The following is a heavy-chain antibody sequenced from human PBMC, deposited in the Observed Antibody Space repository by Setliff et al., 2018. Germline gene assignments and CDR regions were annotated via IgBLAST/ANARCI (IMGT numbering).Heavy chain of an antibody. V-gene: IGHV3-23*01. CDR1: TFTFSKYA. J-gene: IGHJ4*02. D-gene: IGHD3-3*01. CDR3: AGQGPIFGSGLIPGFDQ. CDR2: IGASGHNT. Sequence: GGSLRLSCAASTFTFSKYAVTWVRQAPGKGLQWVASIGASGHNTYYADFVKGRFTISGDNSGNTLYLQMSSLRTEDTAVYYCAGQGPIFGSGLIPGFDQWGQGTMVTVSS.